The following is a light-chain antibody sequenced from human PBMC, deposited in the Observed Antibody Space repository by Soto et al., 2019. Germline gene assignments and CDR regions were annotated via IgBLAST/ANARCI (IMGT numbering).Light chain of an antibody. V-gene: IGKV3-20*01. J-gene: IGKJ2*01. CDR1: QSVSNND. CDR2: GGS. Sequence: EIVLTQSPDTLSLSPGERATVSCRASQSVSNNDLAWYQQRPGQAPRLVLYGGSTRPTGIPDRFSGSGSGTEFTLTISRLEPEDFAVYYCHHYSRSHPYTFGQGTKLDIK. CDR3: HHYSRSHPYT.